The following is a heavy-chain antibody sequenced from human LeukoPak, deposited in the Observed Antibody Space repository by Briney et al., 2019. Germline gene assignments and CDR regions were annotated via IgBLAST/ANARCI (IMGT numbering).Heavy chain of an antibody. CDR2: IISILGIA. V-gene: IGHV1-69*04. J-gene: IGHJ4*02. D-gene: IGHD2-21*02. CDR3: ATGTSGGDRVGYYFDY. CDR1: VGTFSSYA. Sequence: GASVKVSCKASVGTFSSYAISWVRRAPGQGLEWLGRIISILGIANYAQKFQGRVTITADKSTSTAYMELSSLRSEDTAVYYCATGTSGGDRVGYYFDYWGQGTLVTVSS.